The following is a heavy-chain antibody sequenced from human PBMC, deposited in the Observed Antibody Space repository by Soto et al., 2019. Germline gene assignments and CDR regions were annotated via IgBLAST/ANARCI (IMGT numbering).Heavy chain of an antibody. CDR3: AKHAEYQLVSWFDP. D-gene: IGHD2-2*01. CDR1: GFTVSSRY. V-gene: IGHV3-66*01. Sequence: GGSLRLSCAASGFTVSSRYMSWVRQAPGKGLEWVSVIFSGGGTSYADSVKGRFAISRDNSKNTLYLQITSLRAEDTAFYYCAKHAEYQLVSWFDPWGQGTLVTVSS. CDR2: IFSGGGT. J-gene: IGHJ5*02.